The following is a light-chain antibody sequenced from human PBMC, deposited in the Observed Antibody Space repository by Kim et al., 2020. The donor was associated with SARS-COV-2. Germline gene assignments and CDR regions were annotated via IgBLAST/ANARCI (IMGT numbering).Light chain of an antibody. CDR3: CSYAGSYTWL. V-gene: IGLV2-11*01. CDR1: TSDVGRYDF. J-gene: IGLJ3*02. Sequence: QSVLTQPHSVSGSPGQSVTISCTGTTSDVGRYDFVSWYQQYPGKVPKLLIYDVSERPSGVPDRFSGAKSGSTASLTISGLQTDDEAAYFCCSYAGSYTWLFGGGTKVTVL. CDR2: DVS.